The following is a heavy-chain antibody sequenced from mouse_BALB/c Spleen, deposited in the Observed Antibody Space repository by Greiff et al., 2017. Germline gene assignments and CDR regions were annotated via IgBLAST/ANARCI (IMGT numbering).Heavy chain of an antibody. Sequence: RVESGAELVKPGASVKLSCTASGFNIKDTYMHWVKQRPEQGLEWIGRIDPANGNTKYDPKFQGKATITADTSSNTAYLQLSSLTSEDTAVYYCANWDYWGQGTTLTVSS. D-gene: IGHD4-1*01. J-gene: IGHJ2*01. V-gene: IGHV14-3*02. CDR1: GFNIKDTY. CDR2: IDPANGNT. CDR3: ANWDY.